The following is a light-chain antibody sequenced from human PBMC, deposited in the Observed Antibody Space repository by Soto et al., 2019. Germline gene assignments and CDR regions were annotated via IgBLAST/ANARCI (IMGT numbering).Light chain of an antibody. V-gene: IGLV2-14*01. CDR2: DVS. Sequence: QSALTQPASVSGSPGQSITISCTGTSSDVGGYNSVSWYQQHPGKAPKLMIYDVSHRPSGVSDRFSGSKSGNTAALTNSGLQAEDEADYYCSSYTSSSLLVFGGGTKVTVL. J-gene: IGLJ2*01. CDR3: SSYTSSSLLV. CDR1: SSDVGGYNS.